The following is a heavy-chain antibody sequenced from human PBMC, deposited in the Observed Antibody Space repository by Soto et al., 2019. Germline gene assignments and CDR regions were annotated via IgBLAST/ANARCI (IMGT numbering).Heavy chain of an antibody. D-gene: IGHD3-10*01. V-gene: IGHV3-15*07. CDR1: GFTFSSYG. Sequence: PGGSLRLSCAASGFTFSSYGMHWVRQAPGKGLEWVGRIKSKTDGGTTDYAAPVKGRFTISRDDSKNTLYLQMNSLKTEDTAAYYCTTDNGRWFGEIDPYYYYGMDVWGQGTTVTVSS. J-gene: IGHJ6*02. CDR2: IKSKTDGGTT. CDR3: TTDNGRWFGEIDPYYYYGMDV.